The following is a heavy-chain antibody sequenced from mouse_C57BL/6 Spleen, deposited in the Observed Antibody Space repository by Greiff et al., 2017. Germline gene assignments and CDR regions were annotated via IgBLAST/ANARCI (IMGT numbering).Heavy chain of an antibody. V-gene: IGHV5-17*01. CDR3: ARPSYYDYGGAMDY. CDR2: ISSGSSTI. Sequence: DVQLQESGGGLVKPGGSLKLSCAASGFTFSDSGMHWVRQAPEKGLEWVAYISSGSSTIYYADTVKGRFTISRDNAKNTLFLQMTSLRSEDTAMYYCARPSYYDYGGAMDYWGQGTSVTVSS. J-gene: IGHJ4*01. D-gene: IGHD2-4*01. CDR1: GFTFSDSG.